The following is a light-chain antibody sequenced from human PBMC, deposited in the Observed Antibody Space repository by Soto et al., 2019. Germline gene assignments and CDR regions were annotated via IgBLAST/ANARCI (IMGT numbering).Light chain of an antibody. Sequence: QSVLTRPASVSGSPGQSVTISCTGTSSDVGGYNYVSWFQQHPGTAPKLMIYEVSNRPSGVSHRFSGSKSGNTASLTISGLQVEDEAEYYCSSKTSSSTPYVFGAGTKVTVL. CDR3: SSKTSSSTPYV. J-gene: IGLJ1*01. V-gene: IGLV2-14*01. CDR1: SSDVGGYNY. CDR2: EVS.